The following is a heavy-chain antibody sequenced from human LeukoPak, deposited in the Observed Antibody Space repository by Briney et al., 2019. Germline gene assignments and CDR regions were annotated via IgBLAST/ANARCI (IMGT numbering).Heavy chain of an antibody. CDR1: GLPFSSYA. V-gene: IGHV3-64D*09. J-gene: IGHJ6*01. Sequence: GGSLRLSCSASGLPFSSYAMHWVRQAPGKGLEYVSAISDSGGSTYYADSVKGRFTISRDNSKNTLYLQMSSLRAEDTAVYFCVHRYSFGPYGMDVWGQGTTVTVSS. CDR3: VHRYSFGPYGMDV. D-gene: IGHD2-15*01. CDR2: ISDSGGST.